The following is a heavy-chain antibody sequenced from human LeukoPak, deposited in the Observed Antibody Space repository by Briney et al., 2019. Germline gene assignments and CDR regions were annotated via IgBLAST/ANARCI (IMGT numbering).Heavy chain of an antibody. CDR1: GYSFTSYW. J-gene: IGHJ4*02. D-gene: IGHD6-6*01. V-gene: IGHV5-51*01. CDR3: ARGARIAARRYYFDY. CDR2: IYPGDSDT. Sequence: LGESLKISCKGSGYSFTSYWIGWVRQMPGKGLEWMGIIYPGDSDTRYSPSFQGQVTISADKSISTAYLQWSSLKASDTAMYYCARGARIAARRYYFDYWGQGTLVTVSS.